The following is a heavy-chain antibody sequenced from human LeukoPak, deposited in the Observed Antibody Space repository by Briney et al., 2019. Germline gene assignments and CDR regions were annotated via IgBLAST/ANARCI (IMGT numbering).Heavy chain of an antibody. CDR3: ARDNYDSSGSPFDY. Sequence: GGSLRLSCTASGFMFTRYGMHWVRQAPGKGLEWMAGISYDGSKIYYADSVKGRFTISRDNAKNSLYLQMNSLRAEDTAVYYCARDNYDSSGSPFDYWGQGTLVTVSS. CDR1: GFMFTRYG. V-gene: IGHV3-30*03. D-gene: IGHD3-22*01. CDR2: ISYDGSKI. J-gene: IGHJ4*02.